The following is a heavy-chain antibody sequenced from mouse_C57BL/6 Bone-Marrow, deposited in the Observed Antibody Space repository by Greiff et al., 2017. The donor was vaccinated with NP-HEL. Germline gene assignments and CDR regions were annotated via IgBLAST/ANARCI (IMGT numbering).Heavy chain of an antibody. V-gene: IGHV14-4*01. CDR3: TTSGTKFAY. D-gene: IGHD4-1*01. Sequence: EVKLVESGAELVRPGASVKLSCTASGFNIKDDYMHWVKQRPEQGLEWIGWIDPENGDTEYASKFQGKATITADTSSNTAYLQLSSLTSEDTAVYYCTTSGTKFAYWGQGTLVTVSA. CDR1: GFNIKDDY. J-gene: IGHJ3*01. CDR2: IDPENGDT.